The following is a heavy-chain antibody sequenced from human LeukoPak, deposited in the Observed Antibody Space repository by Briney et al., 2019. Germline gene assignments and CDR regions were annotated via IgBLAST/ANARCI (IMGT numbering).Heavy chain of an antibody. CDR2: IYYSGST. CDR1: GFTVSSNY. D-gene: IGHD6-19*01. Sequence: GSLRLSCAASGFTVSSNYMSWVRQPPGKGLEWIGSIYYSGSTYDNPSLKSRVTISGDTSKNQFSLKLSSVTAADTAVYYCARLTRLAGTLDYWGQGTLVTVSS. CDR3: ARLTRLAGTLDY. J-gene: IGHJ4*02. V-gene: IGHV4-39*01.